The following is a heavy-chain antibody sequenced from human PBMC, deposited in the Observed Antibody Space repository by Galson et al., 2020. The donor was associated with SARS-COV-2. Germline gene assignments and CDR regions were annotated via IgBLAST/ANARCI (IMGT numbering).Heavy chain of an antibody. V-gene: IGHV4-38-2*02. CDR1: GYSISSGYY. CDR3: ARGHRITIFGVVIMQGSYYFDY. CDR2: IYHSGST. Sequence: SETLSLTCTVSGYSISSGYYWGWIRQPPGKGLEWIGSIYHSGSTYYNPSLKSRVTISVDTSKNQFSLKLSSVTAADTAVYYCARGHRITIFGVVIMQGSYYFDYWGQGTLVTVSS. D-gene: IGHD3-3*01. J-gene: IGHJ4*02.